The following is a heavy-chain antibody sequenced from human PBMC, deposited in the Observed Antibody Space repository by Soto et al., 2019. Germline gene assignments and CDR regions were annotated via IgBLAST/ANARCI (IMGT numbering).Heavy chain of an antibody. D-gene: IGHD6-19*01. V-gene: IGHV1-18*01. Sequence: ASVKVSCKASGYTFTSYGISWVRQAPGQGLEWMGWISAYNGNTNYAQKLQGRVTMTTDTSTSTAYMELRSLRSDDTAVYYCARDSLLAVADAFDIWGQGTRVTVSS. CDR1: GYTFTSYG. J-gene: IGHJ3*02. CDR2: ISAYNGNT. CDR3: ARDSLLAVADAFDI.